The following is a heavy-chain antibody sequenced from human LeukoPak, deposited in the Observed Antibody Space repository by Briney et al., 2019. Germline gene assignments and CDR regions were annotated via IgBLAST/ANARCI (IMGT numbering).Heavy chain of an antibody. CDR2: IYYSGST. Sequence: SETLSLTCTVSGGSISSYYWSWIRQPPGKGLEWIGYIYYSGSTNYNPSLTSRVTISVDTFKNQFSLKLSSVTAADTAVYYCARAKSSGYYITYYCYYCMDVWGQGTTVTVSS. V-gene: IGHV4-59*08. J-gene: IGHJ6*02. CDR1: GGSISSYY. D-gene: IGHD3-22*01. CDR3: ARAKSSGYYITYYCYYCMDV.